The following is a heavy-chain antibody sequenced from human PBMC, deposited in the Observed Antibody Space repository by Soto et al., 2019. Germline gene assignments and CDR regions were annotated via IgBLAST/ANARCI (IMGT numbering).Heavy chain of an antibody. CDR1: GFTFSSYA. J-gene: IGHJ6*03. Sequence: AGGSLRLSCAASGFTFSSYAMSWVRQAPGKGLEWVSGMSIGGDAIYYADSVRGRFTISRDDFKNTLYLQMNSLRVEDTAVYYCAKALSPFSYMDVWGKGATVTVSS. CDR2: MSIGGDAI. V-gene: IGHV3-23*01. CDR3: AKALSPFSYMDV.